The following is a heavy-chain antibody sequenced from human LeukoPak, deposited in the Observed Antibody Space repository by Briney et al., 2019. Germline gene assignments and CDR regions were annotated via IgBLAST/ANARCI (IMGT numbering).Heavy chain of an antibody. CDR2: IYYSGSS. J-gene: IGHJ4*02. V-gene: IGHV4-59*01. D-gene: IGHD1-1*01. CDR3: ASGFRGQLGYFDY. CDR1: GGSISGYY. Sequence: PSETLSLTCTVSGGSISGYYWSWIRQPPGKGLEWIGYIYYSGSSNYNPSLKSRVTMSVDTSKNHFSLKLSSVTAADTAVYYCASGFRGQLGYFDYWGQGTLVTVSS.